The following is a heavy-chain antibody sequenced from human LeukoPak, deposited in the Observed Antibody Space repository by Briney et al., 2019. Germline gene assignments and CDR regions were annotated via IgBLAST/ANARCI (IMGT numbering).Heavy chain of an antibody. D-gene: IGHD3-10*01. Sequence: GGSLRLSCAASGFTFSSYWMSWVRQAPGKGLEWVANIKQDGSEKYYVDSVKGRFTISRDNAKNSLYLQINSLRAEDTAVYYCARDDYYGSGSYAFDIWGQGTVVTVSS. CDR2: IKQDGSEK. CDR3: ARDDYYGSGSYAFDI. V-gene: IGHV3-7*01. J-gene: IGHJ3*02. CDR1: GFTFSSYW.